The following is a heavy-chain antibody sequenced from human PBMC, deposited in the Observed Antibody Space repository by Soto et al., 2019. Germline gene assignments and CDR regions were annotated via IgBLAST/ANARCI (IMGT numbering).Heavy chain of an antibody. CDR1: GFSFDDYA. CDR3: AAQVGTHFDY. J-gene: IGHJ4*02. Sequence: EVQLVESGGGLVQPGRSLRLSCAASGFSFDDYAMHWVRQAPEKGMEWVSGISWNSGSIGYADSVKGRFTISRDNAKNSLYLPMNSLRAVDTALYYCAAQVGTHFDYWGQGTLVTVSS. V-gene: IGHV3-9*01. CDR2: ISWNSGSI. D-gene: IGHD1-26*01.